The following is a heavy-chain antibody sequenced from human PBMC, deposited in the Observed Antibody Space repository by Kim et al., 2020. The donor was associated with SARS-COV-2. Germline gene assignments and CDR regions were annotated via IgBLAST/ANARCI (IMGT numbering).Heavy chain of an antibody. Sequence: GGSLRLSCAASGFTFSSYGMHWVRQAPGKGLEWVAVISYDGSNKYYADSVKGRFTISRDNSKNTLYLQMNSLRAEDTAVYYCAKDSGSYLGYYYGMDVWGQGTTVTVSS. D-gene: IGHD1-26*01. CDR2: ISYDGSNK. V-gene: IGHV3-30*18. CDR1: GFTFSSYG. CDR3: AKDSGSYLGYYYGMDV. J-gene: IGHJ6*02.